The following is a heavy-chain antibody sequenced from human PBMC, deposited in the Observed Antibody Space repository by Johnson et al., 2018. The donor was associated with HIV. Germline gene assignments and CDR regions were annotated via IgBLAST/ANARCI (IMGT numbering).Heavy chain of an antibody. CDR2: ISFDGSNE. J-gene: IGHJ3*02. V-gene: IGHV3-30-3*01. D-gene: IGHD1-1*01. CDR1: GFTFSNYA. Sequence: QDQLVESGGGVVQPGRSLRLSCAASGFTFSNYAMHWVRQVPGKGLEWVAIISFDGSNEYYADSVKGRFTISRDNFKNTLFLQMNSLRVEDTAVYYCARAYNYPIWGQGTMLTVSA. CDR3: ARAYNYPI.